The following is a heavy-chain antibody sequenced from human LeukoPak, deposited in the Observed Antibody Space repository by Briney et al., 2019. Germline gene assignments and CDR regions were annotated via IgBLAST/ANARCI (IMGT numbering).Heavy chain of an antibody. J-gene: IGHJ4*02. V-gene: IGHV3-15*01. Sequence: GSLRLSCAASGFTFSSYAMSWVRQAPGKGLEWVGRIKSKTDGGTTDYAAPVKGRFTISRDDSKNTLYLQMNSLKTEDTAVYYCTTEYYYDSSGLGYWGQGTLVTVSS. D-gene: IGHD3-22*01. CDR1: GFTFSSYA. CDR2: IKSKTDGGTT. CDR3: TTEYYYDSSGLGY.